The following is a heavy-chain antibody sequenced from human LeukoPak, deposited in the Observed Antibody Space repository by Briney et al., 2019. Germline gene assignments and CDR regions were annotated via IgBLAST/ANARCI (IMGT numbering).Heavy chain of an antibody. CDR3: ARVVPPLYFFDY. J-gene: IGHJ4*02. D-gene: IGHD3-10*01. Sequence: PGGSLRLSCAASEFIFTISWMSWVRQAPGQGPEWVANINQDGSEKYYVDSAKGRFTISRDNAKKSLFLQMNSLRAEDTAVYFCARVVPPLYFFDYWGQGTPVTVSS. CDR1: EFIFTISW. V-gene: IGHV3-7*01. CDR2: INQDGSEK.